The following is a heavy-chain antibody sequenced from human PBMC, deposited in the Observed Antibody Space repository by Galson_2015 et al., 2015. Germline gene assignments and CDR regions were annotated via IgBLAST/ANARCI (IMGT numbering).Heavy chain of an antibody. Sequence: SLRLSCAASGFTFSSYAMSWVRQAPGKGLEWVSAISGSGGSTYYADSVKGRFTISRDNSKSTLYLQMNSLRAEDTAVYYCAKYHGEYYYYGMDVWGQGTTVTVSS. V-gene: IGHV3-23*01. J-gene: IGHJ6*02. CDR2: ISGSGGST. CDR1: GFTFSSYA. CDR3: AKYHGEYYYYGMDV. D-gene: IGHD1-14*01.